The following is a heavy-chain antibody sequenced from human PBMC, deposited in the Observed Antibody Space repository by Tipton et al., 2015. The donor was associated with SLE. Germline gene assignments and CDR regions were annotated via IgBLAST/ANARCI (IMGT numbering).Heavy chain of an antibody. CDR2: IYYSGST. D-gene: IGHD1-26*01. CDR3: ARDGASGRGADYFDY. CDR1: GYSISSGYY. J-gene: IGHJ4*02. Sequence: TLSLTCVVSGYSISSGYYWGWIRQPPGKGLEWIGSIYYSGSTYYNPSLKSRVTISVDTSKNQFSLKLSSVTAADTAVYYCARDGASGRGADYFDYWGQGTLVTVSS. V-gene: IGHV4-38-2*02.